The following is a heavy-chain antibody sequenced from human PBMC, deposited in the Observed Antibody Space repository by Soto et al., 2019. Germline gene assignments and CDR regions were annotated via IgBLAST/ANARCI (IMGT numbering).Heavy chain of an antibody. J-gene: IGHJ6*02. Sequence: PSETLSLTCTVSGGSVSSGSYYWSWIRQPPGKGLEWIGYIYYSGSTNYNPSLKSRVTISVDTSKNQSSLKLSSVTAADTAVYYCARAYCGGDCYPSYGVYGMDVWGQGTTVTVSS. V-gene: IGHV4-61*01. CDR2: IYYSGST. CDR3: ARAYCGGDCYPSYGVYGMDV. D-gene: IGHD2-21*02. CDR1: GGSVSSGSYY.